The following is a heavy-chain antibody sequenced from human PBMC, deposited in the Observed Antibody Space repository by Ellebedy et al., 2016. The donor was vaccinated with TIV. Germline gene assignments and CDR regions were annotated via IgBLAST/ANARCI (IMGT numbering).Heavy chain of an antibody. Sequence: GGSLRLSCAASGFNFRSYWMTRVRQAPGKGLEWVAKIRQEGDEIYYVESVKGRFTISRDNAKNSLFLQMNSLGVEDTAVYYCARRASYGDYAVQVNPWFDPWGQGTLVTVSS. CDR1: GFNFRSYW. D-gene: IGHD4-17*01. CDR3: ARRASYGDYAVQVNPWFDP. V-gene: IGHV3-7*01. J-gene: IGHJ5*02. CDR2: IRQEGDEI.